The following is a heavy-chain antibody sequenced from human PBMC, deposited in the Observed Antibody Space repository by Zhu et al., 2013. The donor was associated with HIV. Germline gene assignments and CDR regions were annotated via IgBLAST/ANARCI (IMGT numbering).Heavy chain of an antibody. D-gene: IGHD2-15*01. J-gene: IGHJ4*02. Sequence: QVQLVQSGAEVRQPGASVKVSCKPSGYIFTSLDINWVRQATGQGPEWMGWMSPKYGDTNYAQRFQGRVIMTRDTSINTAYMELSRLRSDDTAVYYCARVSILEVPAPRLDYWGQGTLVTVSS. CDR1: GYIFTSLD. CDR3: ARVSILEVPAPRLDY. V-gene: IGHV1-2*02. CDR2: MSPKYGDT.